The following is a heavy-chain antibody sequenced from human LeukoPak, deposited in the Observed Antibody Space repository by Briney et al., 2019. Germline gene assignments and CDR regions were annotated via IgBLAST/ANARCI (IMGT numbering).Heavy chain of an antibody. CDR1: GYSFTGSY. CDR3: ARVSSKLLVLLGGGV. Sequence: ASLKVSCKASGYSFTGSYMHWVRPAPGARLGWMGWIKPNSGGTNHAQKIQRRLTMTRDTAISTAYMDQSRLSSCVTAGYYCARVSSKLLVLLGGGVWGQGTRVRVSS. D-gene: IGHD6-19*01. J-gene: IGHJ3*01. V-gene: IGHV1-2*02. CDR2: IKPNSGGT.